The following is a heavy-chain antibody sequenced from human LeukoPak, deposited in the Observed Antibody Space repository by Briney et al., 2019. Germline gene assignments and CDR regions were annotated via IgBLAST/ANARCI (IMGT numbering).Heavy chain of an antibody. D-gene: IGHD3-3*02. CDR1: GGSISSYY. CDR2: IYTSGCT. CDR3: ARDPHFWSGYPDAFDI. V-gene: IGHV4-4*07. Sequence: SETLSLTCTVSGGSISSYYWSWIRQPAGKGLEWIGRIYTSGCTNYNPSLKSRVTMSVDTSKNQFSLKLSSVTAADTAVYYCARDPHFWSGYPDAFDIWGQGTMVTVSS. J-gene: IGHJ3*02.